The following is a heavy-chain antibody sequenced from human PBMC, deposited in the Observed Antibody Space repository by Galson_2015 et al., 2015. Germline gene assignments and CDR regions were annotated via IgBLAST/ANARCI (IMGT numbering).Heavy chain of an antibody. J-gene: IGHJ4*02. V-gene: IGHV7-4-1*02. CDR2: INGNNGNP. CDR3: ARTSSSGWYTGY. D-gene: IGHD6-19*01. CDR1: GYILNGYS. Sequence: SVKVSCKASGYILNGYSLNWVRQAPGQGLEWMGWINGNNGNPTYAQGFTGRFVFSLDTSVSTAYLQITSLKPEDTAVYSCARTSSSGWYTGYWGQGTLVTVSS.